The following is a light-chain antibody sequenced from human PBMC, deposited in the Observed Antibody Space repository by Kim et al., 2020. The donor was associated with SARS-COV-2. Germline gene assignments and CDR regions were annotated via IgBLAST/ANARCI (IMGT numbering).Light chain of an antibody. J-gene: IGLJ3*02. CDR3: NSRDSTNNHRV. CDR2: GKN. Sequence: ALGQTVRITCQGDSLRSYYASWYQQQPGQAPVLVIYGKNNRPSGIPDRFSASSSGNTASLTITGAQAEDEADYYCNSRDSTNNHRVFGGGTKLTVL. CDR1: SLRSYY. V-gene: IGLV3-19*01.